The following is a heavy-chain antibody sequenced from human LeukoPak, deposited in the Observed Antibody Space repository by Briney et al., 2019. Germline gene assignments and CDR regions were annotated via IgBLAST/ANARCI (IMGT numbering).Heavy chain of an antibody. D-gene: IGHD2-15*01. CDR2: IYYSGST. V-gene: IGHV4-59*08. J-gene: IGHJ3*02. CDR3: ATTWWDDAFDI. Sequence: SETLSLTCTVSGGSISSYYWSWIRQPPGKGLEWIGYIYYSGSTNYIPSLKSRVTISVDTSKNQFSLKLSSVTAADTAVYYCATTWWDDAFDIWGQGTMVTVSS. CDR1: GGSISSYY.